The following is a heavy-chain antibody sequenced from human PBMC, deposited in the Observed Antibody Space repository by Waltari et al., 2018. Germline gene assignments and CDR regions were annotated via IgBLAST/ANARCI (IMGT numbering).Heavy chain of an antibody. J-gene: IGHJ6*03. CDR1: GFTVSSNY. CDR2: IYSGGST. V-gene: IGHV3-53*02. D-gene: IGHD6-19*01. CDR3: AEGYEPGIAVAYYYYYYMDV. Sequence: EVQLVETGGGLIQPGGSLRLSCAASGFTVSSNYMSWVRQAPGKGLEWVSVIYSGGSTYYANSVKGRFTISRDNSKNTLYLQMNSLRAEDTAVYYCAEGYEPGIAVAYYYYYYMDVWGKGTTVTVSS.